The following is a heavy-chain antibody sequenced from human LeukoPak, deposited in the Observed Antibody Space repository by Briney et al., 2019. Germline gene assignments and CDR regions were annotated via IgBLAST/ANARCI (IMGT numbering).Heavy chain of an antibody. Sequence: GGSLRLSCAASGFTFSRHWMDWVRQAPGKGLEWVSAISSTGSTFNADSVTGRFTISIDNSKNTLYLQMDSLRVEDTARYFCARVAYSRAWYLFDNWGPGALVTVSS. CDR1: GFTFSRHW. CDR3: ARVAYSRAWYLFDN. V-gene: IGHV3-69-1*01. J-gene: IGHJ4*02. CDR2: ISSTGST. D-gene: IGHD3-16*01.